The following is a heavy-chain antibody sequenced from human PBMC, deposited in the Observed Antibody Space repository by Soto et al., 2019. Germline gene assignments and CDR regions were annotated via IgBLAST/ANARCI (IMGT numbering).Heavy chain of an antibody. D-gene: IGHD5-12*01. CDR2: IIPILGIA. CDR1: GGTFSSYT. CDR3: ARNGGGYSGYVAC. J-gene: IGHJ4*02. V-gene: IGHV1-69*02. Sequence: QVQLVQSGAEVKKPGSSVKVSCKASGGTFSSYTISWVRQAPGQGLEWRGRIIPILGIANYAQKFQGRVTITADKSTSTAYMELSSLRSEDTAVYYCARNGGGYSGYVACWGQGTLVTVSS.